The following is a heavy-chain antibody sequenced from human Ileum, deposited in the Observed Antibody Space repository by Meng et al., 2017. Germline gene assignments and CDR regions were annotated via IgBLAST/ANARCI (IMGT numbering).Heavy chain of an antibody. D-gene: IGHD6-6*01. V-gene: IGHV1-46*01. CDR3: AREPILYSSSYYYGMDV. J-gene: IGHJ6*02. CDR2: INPSGGST. CDR1: GYTFTSYY. Sequence: ASVKVSCKASGYTFTSYYMHWVRQAPGQGLEWMGIINPSGGSTSYAQKFQGRVTMTRDTSTSTVYMELSSLRSEDTAVYYCAREPILYSSSYYYGMDVWGQGTTVTVSS.